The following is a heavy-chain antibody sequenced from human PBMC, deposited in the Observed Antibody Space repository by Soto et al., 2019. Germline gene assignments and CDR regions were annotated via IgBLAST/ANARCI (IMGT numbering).Heavy chain of an antibody. CDR1: GFTFSSDA. CDR2: ISGSGGST. Sequence: GSLRLSCAASGFTFSSDAMIWVPQAPGKGLEGVSAISGSGGSTYYADSVKGRFTISRDNAKNSLYLQMNSLRAEDTAVYYCAAPVLDWFVFGDMRSVGDYYYYGMDVWGQGTTVTVSS. D-gene: IGHD3-10*02. V-gene: IGHV3-23*01. J-gene: IGHJ6*02. CDR3: AAPVLDWFVFGDMRSVGDYYYYGMDV.